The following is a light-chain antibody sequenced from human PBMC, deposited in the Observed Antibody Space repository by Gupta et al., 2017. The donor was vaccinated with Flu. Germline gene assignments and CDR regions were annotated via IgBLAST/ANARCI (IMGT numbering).Light chain of an antibody. V-gene: IGLV10-54*04. CDR1: SNNVGNQG. Sequence: QAGPAQPPSGAKGFRQNCHPTRPGNSNNVGNQGAAWLQQHQGHPPKLLSYRNNSRPSGISERFSASRSGNTASLTITGLQPEDEADYYCSAWDNSLNTRIFGGGTKLTVL. CDR3: SAWDNSLNTRI. CDR2: RNN. J-gene: IGLJ2*01.